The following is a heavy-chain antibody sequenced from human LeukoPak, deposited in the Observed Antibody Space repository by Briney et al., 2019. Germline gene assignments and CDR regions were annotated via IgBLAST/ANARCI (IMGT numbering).Heavy chain of an antibody. CDR3: ATKQWLAPPPDS. CDR2: INTDGTVT. J-gene: IGHJ4*02. D-gene: IGHD6-19*01. V-gene: IGHV3-74*01. Sequence: GGSLRLSCAASGFTFSKYWMLGVRQAPGKGLESVSRINTDGTVTTYADSVKGRFTVSRDNADNTMFLQMNSVRDEDTAVYYCATKQWLAPPPDSWGQGTPVTVSS. CDR1: GFTFSKYW.